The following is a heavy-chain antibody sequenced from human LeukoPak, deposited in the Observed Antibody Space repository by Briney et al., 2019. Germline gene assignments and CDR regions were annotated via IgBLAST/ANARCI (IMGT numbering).Heavy chain of an antibody. Sequence: GGSLRLSCAASTFIVSSYYMSWVRQAPGKGLEWVSVIYTGGSTYYADSVKGRFTISRDNSKSTLYLQMNSLRIEDTAVYYCARDCGGATRGWFDPWGQGALVTVSS. J-gene: IGHJ5*02. CDR1: TFIVSSYY. V-gene: IGHV3-66*02. D-gene: IGHD4-23*01. CDR3: ARDCGGATRGWFDP. CDR2: IYTGGST.